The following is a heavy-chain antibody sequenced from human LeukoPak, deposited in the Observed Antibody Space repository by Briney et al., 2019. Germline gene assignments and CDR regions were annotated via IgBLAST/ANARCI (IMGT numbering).Heavy chain of an antibody. CDR3: VRFSLSSWYNWFDP. CDR2: IYYSGST. J-gene: IGHJ5*02. Sequence: PSETLSLTCTVSGGSISSYYWSWIQQPPGKGLEWIGYIYYSGSTNYNPSLKSRVTISVDTSKNQFSLKLSSVTAADTAVYYCVRFSLSSWYNWFDPWGQGTLVTDSS. V-gene: IGHV4-59*01. CDR1: GGSISSYY. D-gene: IGHD6-13*01.